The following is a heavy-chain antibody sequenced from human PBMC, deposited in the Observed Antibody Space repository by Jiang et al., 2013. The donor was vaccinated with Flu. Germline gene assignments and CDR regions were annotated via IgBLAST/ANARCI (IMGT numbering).Heavy chain of an antibody. J-gene: IGHJ3*02. CDR1: GFTFSSYA. V-gene: IGHV3-30-3*01. CDR2: ISYDGSNK. D-gene: IGHD1-26*01. CDR3: ASWVVGDAFDI. Sequence: RSLRLSCAASGFTFSSYAMHWVRQAPGKGLEWVAVISYDGSNKYYADSVKGRFTISRDNSKNTLYLQMNSLRAEDTAVYYCASWVVGDAFDIWGQGTMVTVSS.